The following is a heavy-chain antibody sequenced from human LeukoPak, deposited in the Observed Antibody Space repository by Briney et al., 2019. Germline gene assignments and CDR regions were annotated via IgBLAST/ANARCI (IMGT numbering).Heavy chain of an antibody. D-gene: IGHD3-10*01. CDR2: IYYSGST. CDR1: GGSISSSSYY. J-gene: IGHJ4*02. V-gene: IGHV4-39*01. CDR3: ARHYYGSGSYHNFDY. Sequence: SETLSLTCTVSGGSISSSSYYWGWIRQPPGKGLEWIGSIYYSGSTYYNPSLKSRVTISVDTSKNQFSLKLSSVTAADTAVYYCARHYYGSGSYHNFDYWGQGTLVTVSS.